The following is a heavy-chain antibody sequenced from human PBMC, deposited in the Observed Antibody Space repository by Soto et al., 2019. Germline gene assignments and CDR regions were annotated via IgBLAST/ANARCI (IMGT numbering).Heavy chain of an antibody. CDR2: IYHSGST. V-gene: IGHV4-4*02. CDR1: GGSISSSNW. Sequence: PSETLSLTCAVSGGSISSSNWWSWVRQPPGKGLEWIGEIYHSGSTNYNPSLKSRVTISVDKSKNQFSLKLSSVTAADTAVYYCARDRPGGNWNQRGFDYWGQGTPVTVSS. CDR3: ARDRPGGNWNQRGFDY. J-gene: IGHJ4*02. D-gene: IGHD1-1*01.